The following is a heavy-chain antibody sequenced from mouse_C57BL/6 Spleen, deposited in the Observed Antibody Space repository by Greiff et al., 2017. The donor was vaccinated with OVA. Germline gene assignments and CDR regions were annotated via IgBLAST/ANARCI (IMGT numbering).Heavy chain of an antibody. D-gene: IGHD2-3*01. CDR2: IRNKANGYTT. V-gene: IGHV7-3*01. CDR1: GFTFTDYY. Sequence: EVKLMESGGGLVQPGGSLSLSCAASGFTFTDYYMSWVRQPPGKALAWLGFIRNKANGYTTEYSASVKGRFTISRDNSQSILYLQMNALRAEDSATYYCARYPPDGYYRYYAMDYWGQGTSVTVSS. J-gene: IGHJ4*01. CDR3: ARYPPDGYYRYYAMDY.